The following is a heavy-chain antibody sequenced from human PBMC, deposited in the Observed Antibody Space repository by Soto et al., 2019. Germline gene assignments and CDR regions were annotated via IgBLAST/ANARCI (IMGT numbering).Heavy chain of an antibody. D-gene: IGHD3-10*01. CDR1: GYTFTSYG. CDR3: ARVGYYGSGSYYPDAFDI. CDR2: ISAYNGNT. V-gene: IGHV1-18*01. Sequence: QVQLVQSGAELKKPGASVKVSCKASGYTFTSYGISWVRQAPGQGLEWMGWISAYNGNTNYAQKLQGRVTMTTDTSTSTAYMELRSLRSDDTAVYYCARVGYYGSGSYYPDAFDIWGQGTVVTVSS. J-gene: IGHJ3*02.